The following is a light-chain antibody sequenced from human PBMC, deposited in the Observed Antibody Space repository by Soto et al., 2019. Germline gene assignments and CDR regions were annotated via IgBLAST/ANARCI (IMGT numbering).Light chain of an antibody. CDR1: QSVSRH. CDR3: QHYGSSPFT. Sequence: EIEMTQPPVTLSVFPGERSTLPCRASQSVSRHLTWYQQKPGQAPRLLIYDASNRATGIPDRFSGSGSGTDFTLTISRLEPEDFAVYYCQHYGSSPFTFGPGTKVDIK. J-gene: IGKJ3*01. CDR2: DAS. V-gene: IGKV3-20*01.